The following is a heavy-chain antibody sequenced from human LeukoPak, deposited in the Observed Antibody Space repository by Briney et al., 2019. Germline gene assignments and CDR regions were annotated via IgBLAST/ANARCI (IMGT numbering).Heavy chain of an antibody. J-gene: IGHJ4*02. Sequence: GTGGSLRLSCAASGFTFDDYGMSWVRQAPGKGLEWVCGLNWNGGSTGYADSVEGRFTISRDNAKNSQYLQMSSLRVEDTALYYCARAQTYGDSRLLLDYWGQGTLVTVSS. CDR3: ARAQTYGDSRLLLDY. CDR2: LNWNGGST. V-gene: IGHV3-20*04. CDR1: GFTFDDYG. D-gene: IGHD4-17*01.